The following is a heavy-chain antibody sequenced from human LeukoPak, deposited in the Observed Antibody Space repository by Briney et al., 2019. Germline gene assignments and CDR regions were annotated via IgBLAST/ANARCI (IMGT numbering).Heavy chain of an antibody. CDR3: ARGAAANRDP. V-gene: IGHV3-21*01. CDR1: GFTFSSYW. J-gene: IGHJ5*02. CDR2: ISSSSSYI. D-gene: IGHD6-13*01. Sequence: GGSLRLSCAASGFTFSSYWMSWVRQAPGKGLEWVSSISSSSSYIYYADSVKGRFTISRDNAKNSLYLQMNSLRAEDTAVYYCARGAAANRDPWGQGTLVTVSS.